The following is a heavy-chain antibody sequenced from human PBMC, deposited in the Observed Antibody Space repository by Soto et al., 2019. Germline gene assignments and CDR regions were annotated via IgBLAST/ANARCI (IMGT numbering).Heavy chain of an antibody. J-gene: IGHJ3*02. V-gene: IGHV3-48*03. Sequence: GSLRLSCAASGFTLSSYEMNWVRQAPGKGLEWVSYISSSGSTIYYADSVKGRFTISRDNAKNSLYLQMNSLRAEDTAVYYCARVYYYDSSGYNAGAFDIWGQGTMVTV. CDR1: GFTLSSYE. CDR2: ISSSGSTI. CDR3: ARVYYYDSSGYNAGAFDI. D-gene: IGHD3-22*01.